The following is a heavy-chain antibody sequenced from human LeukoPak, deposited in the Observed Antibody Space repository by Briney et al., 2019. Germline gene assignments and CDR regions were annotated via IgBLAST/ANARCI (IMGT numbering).Heavy chain of an antibody. CDR1: GYTFTSYG. V-gene: IGHV1-18*01. Sequence: ASVKVSCKASGYTFTSYGISWVRQAPGQGPEWMGWISAYNGNTNYAQKLQGRVTMTTDTSTSTAYMELRSLRSDDTAVYYCARDMLPYGGNFFDAFDIWGQGTMVTASS. CDR2: ISAYNGNT. J-gene: IGHJ3*02. CDR3: ARDMLPYGGNFFDAFDI. D-gene: IGHD4-23*01.